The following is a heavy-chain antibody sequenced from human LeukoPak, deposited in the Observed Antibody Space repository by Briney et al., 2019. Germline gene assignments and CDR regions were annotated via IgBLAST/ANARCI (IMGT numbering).Heavy chain of an antibody. J-gene: IGHJ6*03. CDR3: AREGRRLGYYYYYMDV. CDR2: IYTSGST. CDR1: GGSISSGSYY. Sequence: PSQTLSLTCTVSGGSISSGSYYWSWIRQPAGKGLEWIGRIYTSGSTNYNPSLKSRVTISVDTSKNQFSLKLSSVTAADTAVYYCAREGRRLGYYYYYMDVWGKGTTVTVSS. V-gene: IGHV4-61*02. D-gene: IGHD3-9*01.